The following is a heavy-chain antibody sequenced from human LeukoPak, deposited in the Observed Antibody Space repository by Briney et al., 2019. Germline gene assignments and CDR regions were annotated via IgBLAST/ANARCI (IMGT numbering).Heavy chain of an antibody. V-gene: IGHV4-59*01. J-gene: IGHJ6*03. Sequence: SETLSLTCTVSGGSISSYYWSWIRQPPGKGLEWIGYIYYSGSTNYNPSLKSRVTISVDTSKNQISLKLSSVTAADTTVYYCARAPERWYSYGSYTYYYMDVWGKGTTVTVSS. D-gene: IGHD5-18*01. CDR1: GGSISSYY. CDR3: ARAPERWYSYGSYTYYYMDV. CDR2: IYYSGST.